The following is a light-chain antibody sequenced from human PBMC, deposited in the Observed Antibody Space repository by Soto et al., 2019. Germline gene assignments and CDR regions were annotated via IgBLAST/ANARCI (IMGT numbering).Light chain of an antibody. CDR2: DVS. V-gene: IGLV2-11*01. CDR3: CSYSGSYTLV. J-gene: IGLJ2*01. Sequence: QSVLTQPRSVSGSPGQSVNISCTGTSSDVGGYNYVSWYQQHPGKAPKLMIYDVSKRPSGVPDRFSGSKSGNTASLTISGLQAEDEADYSCCSYSGSYTLVFGGGTKLTVL. CDR1: SSDVGGYNY.